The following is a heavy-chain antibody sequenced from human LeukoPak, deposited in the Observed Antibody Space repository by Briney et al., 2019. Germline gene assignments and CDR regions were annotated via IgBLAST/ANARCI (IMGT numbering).Heavy chain of an antibody. Sequence: SDTLSLPCAVYGGSFSGDYWSWIRQAPVKGLELIGKINHRGSNNYNPSLKSRVTISVDTSKNQFSLKLSSVTAADTAVYYCARIQPYGSGSYYTYDAFDIWGQGTMVTVSS. CDR2: INHRGSN. D-gene: IGHD3-10*01. J-gene: IGHJ3*02. V-gene: IGHV4-34*01. CDR1: GGSFSGDY. CDR3: ARIQPYGSGSYYTYDAFDI.